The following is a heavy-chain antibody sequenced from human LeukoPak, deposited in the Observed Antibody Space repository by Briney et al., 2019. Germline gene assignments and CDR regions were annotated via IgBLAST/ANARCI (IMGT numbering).Heavy chain of an antibody. J-gene: IGHJ1*01. Sequence: PSETLSLTCTVSGASISSGGYYWSWIRQPPGKGLELIGYIYHSGSTYYNPSLKSRVTISVDRPKNQFSLKLSSVTAADTAVYHCARAVPAGIQGYFQHWGQGTLVTVSS. CDR3: ARAVPAGIQGYFQH. D-gene: IGHD2-2*02. CDR1: GASISSGGYY. V-gene: IGHV4-30-2*01. CDR2: IYHSGST.